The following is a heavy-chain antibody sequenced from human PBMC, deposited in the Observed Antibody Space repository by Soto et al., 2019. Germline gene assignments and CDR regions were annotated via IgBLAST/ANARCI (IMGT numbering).Heavy chain of an antibody. D-gene: IGHD3-10*01. CDR3: AKEIHYYYGSGSYVVPLYGMDV. CDR2: ISYDGSNK. CDR1: GFTFSSYG. V-gene: IGHV3-30*18. J-gene: IGHJ6*02. Sequence: PGGSLRLSCAASGFTFSSYGMHWVRQAPGKGLEWVAVISYDGSNKYYADSVKGRFTISRDNSKNTLYLQMNSLRAEDTAVYYCAKEIHYYYGSGSYVVPLYGMDVWGQGTTVTVSS.